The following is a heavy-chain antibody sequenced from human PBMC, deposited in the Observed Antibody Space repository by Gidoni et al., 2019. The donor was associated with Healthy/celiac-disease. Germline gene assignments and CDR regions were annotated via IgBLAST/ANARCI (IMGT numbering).Heavy chain of an antibody. Sequence: QVQLQASGPGLVKPSETLSLTCTVSVGSISSYYWSWLRQPPGKGLEWIGYIYYSGSPNYNPSLKSRVTISVDTSKNQFSLKLSSVTAADTAVYYCARGAVGATTFDYWGQGTLVTVSS. CDR3: ARGAVGATTFDY. J-gene: IGHJ4*02. CDR2: IYYSGSP. CDR1: VGSISSYY. V-gene: IGHV4-59*01. D-gene: IGHD1-26*01.